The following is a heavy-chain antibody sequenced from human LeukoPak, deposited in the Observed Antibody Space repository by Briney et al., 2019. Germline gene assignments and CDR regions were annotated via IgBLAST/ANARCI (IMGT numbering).Heavy chain of an antibody. V-gene: IGHV3-23*01. CDR3: AKHVSGSLFYFDY. CDR1: GFTFRNNA. CDR2: ISGSGGST. D-gene: IGHD3-10*01. Sequence: GGPLRLSCAASGFTFRNNAMSWVRQAPGKGLEWVSSISGSGGSTYYADSVKGRFTISRDNSKNTLYLQMNSLGAEDTAVYYCAKHVSGSLFYFDYWGQRTLVTVSS. J-gene: IGHJ4*02.